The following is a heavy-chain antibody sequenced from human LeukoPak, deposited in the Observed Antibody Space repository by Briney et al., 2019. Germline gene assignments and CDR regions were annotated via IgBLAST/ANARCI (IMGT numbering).Heavy chain of an antibody. J-gene: IGHJ4*02. Sequence: GGSLRLSCAASGFTFSSYAMSWVRQAPGKGLEGVSAISGSGGSTYYADSVKGRFTISRDNSKNKLYLKRNGRRAGATAEYYCAKKVAAAGSFDYWGQGTLVTVSS. CDR2: ISGSGGST. CDR3: AKKVAAAGSFDY. D-gene: IGHD6-13*01. V-gene: IGHV3-23*01. CDR1: GFTFSSYA.